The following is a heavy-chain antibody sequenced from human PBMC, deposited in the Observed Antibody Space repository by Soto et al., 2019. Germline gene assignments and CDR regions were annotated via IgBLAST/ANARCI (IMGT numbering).Heavy chain of an antibody. CDR3: ARDPAPIGWYDY. J-gene: IGHJ4*02. D-gene: IGHD6-19*01. CDR1: GFSFINYW. Sequence: GGSLRLSCAASGFSFINYWMHWVRQVPGKGLVWVSRINSDGSSTTYADSAKGRFTISRDNAKNTLYLQMNSLGAEDTAVYYCARDPAPIGWYDYWGQGTLVTVSS. CDR2: INSDGSST. V-gene: IGHV3-74*01.